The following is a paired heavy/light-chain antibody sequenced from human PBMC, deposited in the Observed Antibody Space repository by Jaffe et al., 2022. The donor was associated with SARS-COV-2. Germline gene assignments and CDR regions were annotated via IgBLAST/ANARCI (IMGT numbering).Heavy chain of an antibody. Sequence: QVQLVESGGGVVQPGRSLRLSCAASGFTFSSYAMHWVRQAPGKGLEWVAVISYDGSNKYYADSVKGRFTISRDNSKNTLYLQMNSLRAEDTAVYYCARDKGSGWPVEYYFDYWGQGTLVTVSS. CDR1: GFTFSSYA. V-gene: IGHV3-30-3*01. CDR2: ISYDGSNK. D-gene: IGHD6-19*01. CDR3: ARDKGSGWPVEYYFDY. J-gene: IGHJ4*02.
Light chain of an antibody. CDR3: QQRSNWPPA. CDR1: QSVSSY. CDR2: DAS. Sequence: EIVLTQSPATLSLSPGERATLSCRASQSVSSYLAWYQQKPGQAPRLLIYDASNRATGIPARFSGSGSGTDFTLTISSLEPEDFAVYYCQQRSNWPPAFGPGTKVDIK. J-gene: IGKJ3*01. V-gene: IGKV3-11*01.